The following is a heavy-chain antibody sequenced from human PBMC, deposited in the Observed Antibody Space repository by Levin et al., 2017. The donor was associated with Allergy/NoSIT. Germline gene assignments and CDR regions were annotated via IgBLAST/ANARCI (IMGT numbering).Heavy chain of an antibody. D-gene: IGHD3-3*01. Sequence: GESLKISCAASGFTFSDYYMSWIRQAPGKGLEWVSYISSSGSTIYYADSVKGRFTISRDNAKNSLYLQMNSLRAEDTAVYYCARVLGVPPDFWSGYWARSPYYYYGMDVWGQGTTVTVSS. CDR2: ISSSGSTI. V-gene: IGHV3-11*01. CDR3: ARVLGVPPDFWSGYWARSPYYYYGMDV. J-gene: IGHJ6*02. CDR1: GFTFSDYY.